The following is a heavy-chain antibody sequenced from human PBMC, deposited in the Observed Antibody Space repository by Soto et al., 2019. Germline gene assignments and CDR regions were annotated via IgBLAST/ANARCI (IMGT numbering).Heavy chain of an antibody. Sequence: KSSETLSLTCTVSGGSVSSSSYYWGWVRQPPGKGLEWIGNIYYSGSTNYNPSLKSRVTISVDKSKNQFTLKLTSVTVADTAVYYCATSYGNAWYTYWGQGTQVTVSS. V-gene: IGHV4-39*06. J-gene: IGHJ4*02. CDR1: GGSVSSSSYY. D-gene: IGHD6-13*01. CDR3: ATSYGNAWYTY. CDR2: IYYSGST.